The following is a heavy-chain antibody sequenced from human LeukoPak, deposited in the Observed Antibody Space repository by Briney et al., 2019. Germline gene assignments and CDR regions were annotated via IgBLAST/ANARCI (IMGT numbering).Heavy chain of an antibody. J-gene: IGHJ4*02. CDR1: GFTFSTYG. CDR2: IRYDGRNK. Sequence: GGSLRLSCAASGFTFSTYGMHWVRQAPGKGLEWVAFIRYDGRNKYYADSVKGRFTISRDNAKNSLYLQMNSLRAEDTAVYYCARDFPYYYDISGYYFDYWGQGTLVTVSS. V-gene: IGHV3-30*02. CDR3: ARDFPYYYDISGYYFDY. D-gene: IGHD3-22*01.